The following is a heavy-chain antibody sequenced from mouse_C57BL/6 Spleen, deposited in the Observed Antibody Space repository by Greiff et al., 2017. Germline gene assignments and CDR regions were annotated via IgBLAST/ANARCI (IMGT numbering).Heavy chain of an antibody. D-gene: IGHD1-1*01. J-gene: IGHJ3*01. V-gene: IGHV1-59*01. Sequence: QVQLQQPGAELVRPGTSVKLSCKASGYTFTSYWMHWVKQRPGQGLEWIGVIDPSDSYTNYNQKFKGKATLTVDTSSSTAYMQLSSLTSEDSAVYYCARDYYGSSALGAYWGQGTLVTVSA. CDR2: IDPSDSYT. CDR1: GYTFTSYW. CDR3: ARDYYGSSALGAY.